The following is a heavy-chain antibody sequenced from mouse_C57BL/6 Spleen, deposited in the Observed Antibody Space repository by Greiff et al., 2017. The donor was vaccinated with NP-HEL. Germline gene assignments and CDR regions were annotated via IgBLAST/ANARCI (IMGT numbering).Heavy chain of an antibody. CDR1: GYTFTSYW. D-gene: IGHD2-2*01. CDR3: ARVLWGYDAAMDY. J-gene: IGHJ4*01. CDR2: INPSNGGT. V-gene: IGHV1-53*01. Sequence: QVQLQQPGTELVKPGASVKLSCKASGYTFTSYWMHWVKQRPGKGLEWIGNINPSNGGTNYNEKFKSKATLTVDKSSSTAYMQLSSLTSEDSAVYYCARVLWGYDAAMDYWGQGTSVTVSS.